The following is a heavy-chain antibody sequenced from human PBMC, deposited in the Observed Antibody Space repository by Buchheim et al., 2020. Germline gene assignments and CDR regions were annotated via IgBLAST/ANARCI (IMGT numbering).Heavy chain of an antibody. CDR2: ISSSSSYI. CDR3: ARDGGVVVAATHPDY. Sequence: EVQLVESGGGLVKPGGSLRLSCAASGFTFSSYSMNWVRQAPGKGLEWVSSISSSSSYIYYADSVKGRFTISRDNAKNSLYLQMNSLRAEDTAVYYCARDGGVVVAATHPDYWGQGTL. V-gene: IGHV3-21*01. D-gene: IGHD2-15*01. CDR1: GFTFSSYS. J-gene: IGHJ4*02.